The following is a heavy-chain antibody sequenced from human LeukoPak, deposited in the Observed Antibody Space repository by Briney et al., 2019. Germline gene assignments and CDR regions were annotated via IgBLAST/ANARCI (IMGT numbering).Heavy chain of an antibody. CDR2: IIPIFGTA. V-gene: IGHV1-69*01. CDR3: AGAPTYDILTGHPPDY. J-gene: IGHJ4*02. Sequence: SVKVSCKASGGTFSSYAISWVRQAPGQGLEWMGGIIPIFGTANYAQKFQGRVTITADESTTTAYMELRSLRSDDTAVYYCAGAPTYDILTGHPPDYWGQGTLVTVSS. CDR1: GGTFSSYA. D-gene: IGHD3-9*01.